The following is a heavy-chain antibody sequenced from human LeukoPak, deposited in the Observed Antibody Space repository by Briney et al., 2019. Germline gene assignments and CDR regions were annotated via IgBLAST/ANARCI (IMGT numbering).Heavy chain of an antibody. V-gene: IGHV4-31*03. CDR2: IYYSGST. CDR3: ARALAAAGLFDY. CDR1: GGSISSGGYY. J-gene: IGHJ4*02. D-gene: IGHD6-13*01. Sequence: SETLSLTCTVSGGSISSGGYYWSWIRQHPGKGLEWIGYIYYSGSTYYNPSLKSRVTISVDRSKNQFSLKLSSVTAADTAVYYCARALAAAGLFDYWGQGTLVTVSS.